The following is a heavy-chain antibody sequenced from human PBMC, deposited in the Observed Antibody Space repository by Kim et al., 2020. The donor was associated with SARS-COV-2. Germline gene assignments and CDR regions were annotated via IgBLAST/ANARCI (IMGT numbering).Heavy chain of an antibody. Sequence: GGSLRLSCAASGFTFSSYSMNWVRQAPGKGLEWVSSISSSSSYIYYADSVKGRFTISRDNAKNSLYLQMNSLRAEDTAVYYCARVAGYSSGVVRFDYWGQGTLVTVSS. J-gene: IGHJ4*02. D-gene: IGHD6-19*01. CDR1: GFTFSSYS. CDR3: ARVAGYSSGVVRFDY. CDR2: ISSSSSYI. V-gene: IGHV3-21*01.